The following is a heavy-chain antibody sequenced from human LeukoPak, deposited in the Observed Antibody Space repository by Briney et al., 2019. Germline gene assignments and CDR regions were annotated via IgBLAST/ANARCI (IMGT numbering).Heavy chain of an antibody. CDR2: ISYDGSNK. CDR1: GFTFSSYA. D-gene: IGHD3-9*01. CDR3: ARVGDILTGYYPPDY. Sequence: GGSLILSCAASGFTFSSYAMHWVRQAPGKGLEWVAVISYDGSNKYYADSVKGRLTISRDNSKNTLYLQMNSLRAEDTAVYYCARVGDILTGYYPPDYWGQGTLVTVSS. V-gene: IGHV3-30*04. J-gene: IGHJ4*02.